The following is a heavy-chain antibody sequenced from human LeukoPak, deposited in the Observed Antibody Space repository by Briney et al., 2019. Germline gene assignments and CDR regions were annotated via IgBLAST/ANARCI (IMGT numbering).Heavy chain of an antibody. J-gene: IGHJ4*02. D-gene: IGHD2-21*02. CDR2: ISAYNGNT. CDR3: ARDETAYCGGDCYSGY. Sequence: ASVKVSCKASGYTFTSYGISRVRQAPGQGLEWMGWISAYNGNTNYAQKLQGRVTMTTDTSTSTAYMELRSLRSDDTAEYYCARDETAYCGGDCYSGYWGQGTLVTVSS. V-gene: IGHV1-18*01. CDR1: GYTFTSYG.